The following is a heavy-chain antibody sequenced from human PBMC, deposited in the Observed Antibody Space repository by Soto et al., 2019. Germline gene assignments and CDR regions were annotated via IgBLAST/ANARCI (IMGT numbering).Heavy chain of an antibody. V-gene: IGHV2-70*01. J-gene: IGHJ3*02. CDR1: GFSLSTSGMC. Sequence: SCPTLVNPTQTLTLTCTFSGFSLSTSGMCVSWIRQPPGKALEWLALIDWDDDKYYSTSLKTRLTISKDTSKNQVVLTMTNMDPVDTATYYCARTRYYDFWSGYYTGSAFDIWGQGTMVTVSS. CDR2: IDWDDDK. CDR3: ARTRYYDFWSGYYTGSAFDI. D-gene: IGHD3-3*01.